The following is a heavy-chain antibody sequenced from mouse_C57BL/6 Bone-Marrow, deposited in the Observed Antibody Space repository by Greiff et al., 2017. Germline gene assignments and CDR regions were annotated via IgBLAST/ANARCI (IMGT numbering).Heavy chain of an antibody. CDR2: IHPNSGST. Sequence: QVQLQQPGAELVKPGASVKLSCKASGYTFTSYWMHWVKQRPGQGLEWIGMIHPNSGSTNYNEKFKSKATLTVDKSSSTAYMQLSSLTSVDSAVYYCARREGSSYEFAYWGQGTLVTVSA. J-gene: IGHJ3*01. V-gene: IGHV1-64*01. CDR3: ARREGSSYEFAY. D-gene: IGHD1-1*01. CDR1: GYTFTSYW.